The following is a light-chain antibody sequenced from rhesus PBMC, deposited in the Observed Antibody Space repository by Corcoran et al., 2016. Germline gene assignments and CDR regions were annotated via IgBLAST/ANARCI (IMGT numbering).Light chain of an antibody. Sequence: DIQMTQSPSSLSASVGDRVTITCRASQGITNDLAWYQQKPGETPKLLIYEASTLQSGIPSRFSVSGSGTDFTLTISSLQSEDFATYYCQHYYSTPRTFGQGTKVEIK. V-gene: IGKV1-25*01. CDR2: EAS. CDR3: QHYYSTPRT. CDR1: QGITND. J-gene: IGKJ1*01.